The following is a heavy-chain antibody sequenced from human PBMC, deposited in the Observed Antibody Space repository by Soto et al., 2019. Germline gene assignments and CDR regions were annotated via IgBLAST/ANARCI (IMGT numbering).Heavy chain of an antibody. V-gene: IGHV4-59*01. D-gene: IGHD1-26*01. CDR3: ARDRGSYWFDP. CDR2: IYDSGSP. CDR1: GSSISSYY. J-gene: IGHJ5*02. Sequence: SETLSLTCTLSGSSISSYYKSWIRQSPGKGLEWIGYIYDSGSPNYNPSLKSRVTISADTSKNQFSLKLSSVTAADTALYYCARDRGSYWFDPWGQGTLLFVS.